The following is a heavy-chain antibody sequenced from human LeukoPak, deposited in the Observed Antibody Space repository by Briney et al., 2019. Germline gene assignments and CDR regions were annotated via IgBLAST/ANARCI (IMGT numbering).Heavy chain of an antibody. CDR2: ISSSSTYI. CDR3: ARDGSGSPFHFDY. J-gene: IGHJ4*02. D-gene: IGHD3-10*01. CDR1: GFTFTTNA. Sequence: GGSLRLSCAASGFTFTTNAMSWVRQAPGKGLEWVSSISSSSTYIYYVDSVKGRFTISRDNAKNSLYLQMNSLRAEDTAVYYCARDGSGSPFHFDYWGQGTLVTVSS. V-gene: IGHV3-21*01.